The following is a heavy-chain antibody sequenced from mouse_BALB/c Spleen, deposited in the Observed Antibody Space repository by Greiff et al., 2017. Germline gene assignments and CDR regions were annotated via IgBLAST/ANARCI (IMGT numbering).Heavy chain of an antibody. V-gene: IGHV5-12-2*01. J-gene: IGHJ1*01. CDR2: ISNGGGST. Sequence: EVQLVESGGGLVQPGGSLKLSCAASGFTFSSYTMSWVRQTPEKRLEWVAYISNGGGSTYYPDTVKGRFTISRDNARNILYLQMSSLRSEDTAMYYCARKSYYYGSSYGYFDVWGAGTTVTVSS. CDR3: ARKSYYYGSSYGYFDV. CDR1: GFTFSSYT. D-gene: IGHD1-1*01.